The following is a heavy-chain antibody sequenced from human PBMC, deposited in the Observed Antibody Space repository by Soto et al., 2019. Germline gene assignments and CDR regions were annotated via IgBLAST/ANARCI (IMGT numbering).Heavy chain of an antibody. CDR2: VHRRGSL. CDR1: GGGFSGLY. Sequence: ASLSLTCAVCGGGFSGLYGSWIGQSPGKGLEWIGEVHRRGSLNYNPSLKSRVTISQDMSKRQLSLRLTSVTAADTGVYFRARYASDAYGKNNWFDPCGPRTLVTVSS. D-gene: IGHD2-8*01. V-gene: IGHV4-34*01. J-gene: IGHJ5*02. CDR3: ARYASDAYGKNNWFDP.